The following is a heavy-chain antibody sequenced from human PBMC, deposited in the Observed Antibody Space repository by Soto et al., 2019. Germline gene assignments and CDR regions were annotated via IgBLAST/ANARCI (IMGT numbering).Heavy chain of an antibody. Sequence: PSGPLSLTSNVSGDSNGRFHWSWIRQSAEKGLEWIGRVYSTGGTAYNPALEGRVTISLDRSNNHVSLEMNSVTAADTAVYFCARDLSGTGLDIWGRGTRVTVSS. J-gene: IGHJ6*02. CDR3: ARDLSGTGLDI. CDR2: VYSTGGT. CDR1: GDSNGRFH. V-gene: IGHV4-4*07. D-gene: IGHD1-26*01.